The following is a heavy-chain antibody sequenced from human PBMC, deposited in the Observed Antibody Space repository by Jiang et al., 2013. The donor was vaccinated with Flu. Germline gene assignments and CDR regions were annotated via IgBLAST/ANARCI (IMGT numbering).Heavy chain of an antibody. CDR3: ARGQYCSSTSCLPLGAFDI. Sequence: VQLLESGGGLVQPGGSLRLSCAASGFTVSSNYMSWVRQAPGKGLEWVSVIYSGGSTYYADSVKGRFTISRDNSKNTLYLQMNSLRAEDTAVYYCARGQYCSSTSCLPLGAFDIWGQGTMVTVSS. J-gene: IGHJ3*02. CDR1: GFTVSSNY. V-gene: IGHV3-66*01. CDR2: IYSGGST. D-gene: IGHD2-2*01.